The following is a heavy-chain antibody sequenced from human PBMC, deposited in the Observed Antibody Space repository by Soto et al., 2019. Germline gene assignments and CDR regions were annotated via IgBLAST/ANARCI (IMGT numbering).Heavy chain of an antibody. CDR2: INWNGGST. Sequence: EVQLVESGGGVVRPGGSLRLSCAASGFTFDDYGMSWVRQVPGKGLEWVSGINWNGGSTGYADSVKGRFTISRDNAKNSLSLQMNSLRAEDTALYHCAQHTVLYYSYYMDVWGKGPTVTVSS. V-gene: IGHV3-20*01. CDR1: GFTFDDYG. D-gene: IGHD4-17*01. CDR3: AQHTVLYYSYYMDV. J-gene: IGHJ6*03.